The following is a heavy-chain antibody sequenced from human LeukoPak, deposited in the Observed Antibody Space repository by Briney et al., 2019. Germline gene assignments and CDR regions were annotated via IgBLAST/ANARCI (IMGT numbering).Heavy chain of an antibody. V-gene: IGHV3-7*01. CDR1: GFTFSSYW. J-gene: IGHJ6*04. CDR2: IKQDGSEK. D-gene: IGHD3-10*01. CDR3: ARDGDFGSGSFYAV. Sequence: GGSLRLSCAAPGFTFSSYWMSWVRQAPGKGLEWVANIKQDGSEKYYVDSVKGRFTISRDNAKNSLYLQMNSLRAEDTAVYYCARDGDFGSGSFYAVWGKGTAVAVSS.